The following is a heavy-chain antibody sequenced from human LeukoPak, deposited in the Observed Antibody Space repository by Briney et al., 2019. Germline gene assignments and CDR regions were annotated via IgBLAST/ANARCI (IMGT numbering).Heavy chain of an antibody. V-gene: IGHV3-43D*04. D-gene: IGHD4-17*01. CDR1: GFTFDDYA. CDR3: AKAPYGDYEGLDY. Sequence: GGCMRLSCAAYGFTFDDYAMHWDRPAPGKGMEWVFLISWDGGSTYYADSVEGRSTISRDNSKNSLYLQMSSLRAEDTALYYCAKAPYGDYEGLDYWGQGTLVTVSS. J-gene: IGHJ4*02. CDR2: ISWDGGST.